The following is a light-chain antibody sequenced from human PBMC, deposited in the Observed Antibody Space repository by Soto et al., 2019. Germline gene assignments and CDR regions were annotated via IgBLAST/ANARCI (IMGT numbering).Light chain of an antibody. CDR1: QSVSSY. V-gene: IGKV3-15*01. CDR3: QQYSTWPLT. CDR2: GAS. Sequence: EIVMTQSPATLSVSPGERATLSCRASQSVSSYLAWYQQKPGQAPRLLIYGASTRATGIPARFSGSGSGTEFSLTISSLQSEDFAVYYCQQYSTWPLTFGGGTKVEIK. J-gene: IGKJ4*01.